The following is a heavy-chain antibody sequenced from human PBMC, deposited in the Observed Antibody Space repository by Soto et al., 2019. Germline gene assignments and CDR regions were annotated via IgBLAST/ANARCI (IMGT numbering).Heavy chain of an antibody. V-gene: IGHV1-3*01. CDR2: INAGNGNT. Sequence: RASVKVSCKASGYTFTSYAMHWVRQAPGQRLEWMGWINAGNGNTKYSQKFQGRVTITRDTSASTAYMELSSLRSEDTAVYYCARNVAGPLHYYYGMDVWGQGTTVTVSS. CDR1: GYTFTSYA. J-gene: IGHJ6*02. CDR3: ARNVAGPLHYYYGMDV. D-gene: IGHD6-19*01.